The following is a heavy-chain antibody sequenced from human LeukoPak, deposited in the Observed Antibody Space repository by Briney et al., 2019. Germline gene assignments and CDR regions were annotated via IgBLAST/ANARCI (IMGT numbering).Heavy chain of an antibody. D-gene: IGHD7-27*01. CDR1: GYPISSGYY. CDR3: ARLLTGDAFDI. CDR2: IYHSGST. V-gene: IGHV4-38-2*01. J-gene: IGHJ3*02. Sequence: PSETLSLTCAVSGYPISSGYYWGWIRQPPGKGLEWIGSIYHSGSTYYNPSLKSRVTISVDTSKNQFSLKLSSVTAADTAVYHCARLLTGDAFDIWGQGTMVTVSS.